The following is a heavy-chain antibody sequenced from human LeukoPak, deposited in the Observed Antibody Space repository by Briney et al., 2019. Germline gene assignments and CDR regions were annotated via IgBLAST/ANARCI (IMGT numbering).Heavy chain of an antibody. CDR2: IYYSGST. Sequence: PSETLSLTCTVSGGSISSYYWSWIRQPPGKGLEWIGYIYYSGSTNYNPSLKSRVTISVDTPKNQFSLKLSSVTAADTAMYYCARETPINWFDPWGQGTLVTVSS. CDR3: ARETPINWFDP. CDR1: GGSISSYY. J-gene: IGHJ5*02. V-gene: IGHV4-59*01.